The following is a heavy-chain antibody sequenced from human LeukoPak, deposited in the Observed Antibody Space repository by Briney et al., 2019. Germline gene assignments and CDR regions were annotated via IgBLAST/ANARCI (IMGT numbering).Heavy chain of an antibody. D-gene: IGHD3-22*01. J-gene: IGHJ3*02. V-gene: IGHV3-33*01. CDR3: ARGDYYDSSGYYFPDAFDI. CDR2: IWYDGSNK. CDR1: GFTFSSYG. Sequence: SLRLSCAASGFTFSSYGMHWVRQAPGKGLEWVAVIWYDGSNKYYVDSVQGRFTISRDNSKNTLYLQMSSLRAEDTAVYYCARGDYYDSSGYYFPDAFDIWGQGTMVTVSS.